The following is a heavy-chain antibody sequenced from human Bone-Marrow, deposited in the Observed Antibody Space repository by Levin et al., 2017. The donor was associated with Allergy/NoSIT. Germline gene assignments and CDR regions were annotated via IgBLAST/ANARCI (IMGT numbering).Heavy chain of an antibody. J-gene: IGHJ6*02. D-gene: IGHD4-23*01. CDR2: IKSKTDGGTT. CDR1: GFTFSNAW. Sequence: PGGSLRLSCAASGFTFSNAWMSWVRQAPGKGLEWVGRIKSKTDGGTTDYAAPVKGRFTISRDDSKNTLYLQMNSLKTEDTAVYYCTTGDPQTNVVTRKSFFYYDYGMDVWGQGTTVTVSS. CDR3: TTGDPQTNVVTRKSFFYYDYGMDV. V-gene: IGHV3-15*01.